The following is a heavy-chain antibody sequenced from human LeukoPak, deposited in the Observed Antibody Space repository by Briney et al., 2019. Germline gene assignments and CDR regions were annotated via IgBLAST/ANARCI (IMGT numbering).Heavy chain of an antibody. CDR3: ARVGVGMYHFDH. V-gene: IGHV3-64*01. D-gene: IGHD2-2*01. J-gene: IGHJ4*02. Sequence: PGGSLRLSCAASGFTFSSYAMHWVRQAPGKGLEYVSAISSNGGSTYYANSVKGRFTISRDNSKNTLYLQMGSLRAEDMAVYYCARVGVGMYHFDHWGQGTLVTVSS. CDR2: ISSNGGST. CDR1: GFTFSSYA.